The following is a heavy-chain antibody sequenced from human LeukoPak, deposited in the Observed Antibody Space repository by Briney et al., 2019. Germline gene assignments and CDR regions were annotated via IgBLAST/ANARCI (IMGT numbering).Heavy chain of an antibody. CDR1: GGSISSSSYY. D-gene: IGHD1-26*01. J-gene: IGHJ6*03. CDR2: IYYSGST. CDR3: ARDLALPVGSGRYYYYYYMDV. Sequence: PSETLSLTCTVSGGSISSSSYYWGWIRQPPGKGLEWIGSIYYSGSTYYNPSLKSRVTMSVDTSKNQFSLKLSSVTAADTAVYYCARDLALPVGSGRYYYYYYMDVWGKGTTVTISS. V-gene: IGHV4-39*07.